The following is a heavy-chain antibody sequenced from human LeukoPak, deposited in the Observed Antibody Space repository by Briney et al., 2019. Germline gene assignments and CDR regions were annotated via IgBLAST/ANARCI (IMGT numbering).Heavy chain of an antibody. J-gene: IGHJ5*02. CDR1: GFTFSSYA. CDR3: ARDRRDDPHCSSTSCPFNNWFDP. CDR2: ISCDGSNK. Sequence: PGRSLRVYCAASGFTFSSYAMHSIRQGQGKGLQWTAVISCDGSNKYYADCVKGRFAISRDNSRHTLYLQMNRLRAEDTAVYYCARDRRDDPHCSSTSCPFNNWFDPWGQGTLVTVSS. V-gene: IGHV3-30*09. D-gene: IGHD2-2*01.